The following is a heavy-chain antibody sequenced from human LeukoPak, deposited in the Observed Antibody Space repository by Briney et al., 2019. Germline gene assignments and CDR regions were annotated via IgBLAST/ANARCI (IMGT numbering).Heavy chain of an antibody. CDR1: GGTFSSYA. J-gene: IGHJ3*02. Sequence: ASVKVSCKASGGTFSSYAISWVRQAPGQGLEWMGRIIPILGIANYAQKFQGRVTITADKSTSTAYMELSSLRSEDTAVYYCARRRYYDSRSDAFDIWGQGTMVTVSS. D-gene: IGHD3-22*01. CDR2: IIPILGIA. CDR3: ARRRYYDSRSDAFDI. V-gene: IGHV1-69*04.